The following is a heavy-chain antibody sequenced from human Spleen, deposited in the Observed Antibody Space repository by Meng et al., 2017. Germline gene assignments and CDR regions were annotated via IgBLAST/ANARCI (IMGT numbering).Heavy chain of an antibody. D-gene: IGHD5-18*01. CDR3: ARDPDRTMLTVDYYYGMDV. Sequence: SVKVSCKASGGTFSSYTISWVRQAPGQGLEWVGRIIPLLGVTNYAQNLQGRVTLTADKSTRTAYMELTSLRSEDTAVYYCARDPDRTMLTVDYYYGMDVWGQGTTVTVSS. J-gene: IGHJ6*02. V-gene: IGHV1-69*04. CDR2: IIPLLGVT. CDR1: GGTFSSYT.